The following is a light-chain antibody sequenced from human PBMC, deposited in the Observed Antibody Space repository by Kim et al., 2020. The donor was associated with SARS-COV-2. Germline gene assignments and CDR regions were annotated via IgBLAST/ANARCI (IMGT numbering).Light chain of an antibody. Sequence: SPGESATLSCRASETISRNLAWYQHKPGQAPRLLIYAASTRATGIPARFSASGSGTGFSLTISSLQSEEVAVYYCQQYNNWPPMFTFGQGTKLEI. CDR3: QQYNNWPPMFT. CDR1: ETISRN. CDR2: AAS. J-gene: IGKJ2*01. V-gene: IGKV3-15*01.